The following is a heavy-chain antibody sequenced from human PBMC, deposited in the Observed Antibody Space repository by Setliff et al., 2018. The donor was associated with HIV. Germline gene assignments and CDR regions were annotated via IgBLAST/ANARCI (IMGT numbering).Heavy chain of an antibody. CDR3: ATIARNTDWFSGTFYYYMDV. CDR2: IKTESDGGAI. CDR1: GFTFNKAW. Sequence: GSLRLSCAASGFTFNKAWMNWVRQAPGEGLEWVGRIKTESDGGAIDYAAPVKGRFTISRDDSKNTLYLQMNSLNIEDTAVYFCATIARNTDWFSGTFYYYMDVWGKGTTVTVSS. V-gene: IGHV3-15*01. J-gene: IGHJ6*03. D-gene: IGHD3-9*01.